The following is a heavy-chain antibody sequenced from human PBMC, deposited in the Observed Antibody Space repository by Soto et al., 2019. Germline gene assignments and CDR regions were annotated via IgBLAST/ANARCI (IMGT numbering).Heavy chain of an antibody. V-gene: IGHV4-34*01. D-gene: IGHD5-12*01. CDR1: GGSFSGYY. CDR2: IYDSGSS. CDR3: AREKGYISGPKNFDY. J-gene: IGHJ4*02. Sequence: SETLSLTCAVYGGSFSGYYWSWIRQPPGKGLEWIGYIYDSGSSYYNPSLKSRVTMSVDTSKNQFSLKLSSVTAADTAVYYCAREKGYISGPKNFDYWGQGTLVTVSS.